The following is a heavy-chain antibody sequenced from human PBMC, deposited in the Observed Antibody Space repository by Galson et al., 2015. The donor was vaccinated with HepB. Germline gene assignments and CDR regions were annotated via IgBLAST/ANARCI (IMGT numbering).Heavy chain of an antibody. CDR1: GFTFSSYW. CDR3: ARGKLWFGELFWDYYGMDV. J-gene: IGHJ6*02. Sequence: SLRLSCAASGFTFSSYWMSWVRQAPGKGLEWVANIKQDGSEKYYVDSVKGRFTISRDNAKNSLYLQMNSLRAEDTAVYYCARGKLWFGELFWDYYGMDVWGQGTTVTVSS. V-gene: IGHV3-7*01. D-gene: IGHD3-10*01. CDR2: IKQDGSEK.